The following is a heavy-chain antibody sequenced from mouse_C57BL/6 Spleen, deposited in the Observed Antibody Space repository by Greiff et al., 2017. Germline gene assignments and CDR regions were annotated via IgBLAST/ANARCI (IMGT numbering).Heavy chain of an antibody. CDR1: GYAFSSSW. V-gene: IGHV1-82*01. CDR3: AITTVVAWYFDV. Sequence: QVQLQQSGPELVKPGASVKISCKASGYAFSSSWMNWVKQRPGKGLEWIGRIYPGDGDTNYNGKFKGKATLTADKSSSTAYMQLCSLTSEDSAVYFCAITTVVAWYFDVWGTGTTVTVSS. J-gene: IGHJ1*03. CDR2: IYPGDGDT. D-gene: IGHD1-1*01.